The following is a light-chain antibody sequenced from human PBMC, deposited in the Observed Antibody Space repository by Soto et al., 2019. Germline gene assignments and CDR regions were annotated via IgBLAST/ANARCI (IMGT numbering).Light chain of an antibody. CDR1: QSITSSY. J-gene: IGKJ4*01. CDR3: QKYGTPPFT. CDR2: GAS. V-gene: IGKV3-20*01. Sequence: EIVLTQSPGTLSLSPGERATLSCRASQSITSSYLAWYQQKPAQSPRLLISGASSRATGIPDRFSGSGSGTDFTLPISRLELEDFEVYYCQKYGTPPFTFGGGPKGE.